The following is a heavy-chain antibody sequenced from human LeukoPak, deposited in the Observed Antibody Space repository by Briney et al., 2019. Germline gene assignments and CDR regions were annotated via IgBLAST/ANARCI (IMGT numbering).Heavy chain of an antibody. CDR2: ISSSSSYI. Sequence: PGGSLRLSCAASGFTFSSYSMNWVRQAPGKGLEWVSSISSSSSYIYYADSVKGRFTISRDNAKNSLYLQMNSLRAEDTAVYYCARGLGTHYYYMDVWGKGTTVTVSS. D-gene: IGHD3-16*01. CDR3: ARGLGTHYYYMDV. CDR1: GFTFSSYS. J-gene: IGHJ6*03. V-gene: IGHV3-21*01.